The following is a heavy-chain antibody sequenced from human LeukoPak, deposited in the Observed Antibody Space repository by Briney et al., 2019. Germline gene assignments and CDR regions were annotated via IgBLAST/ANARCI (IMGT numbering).Heavy chain of an antibody. D-gene: IGHD3-10*01. Sequence: GGSLRLSCAASGFTFSDSYMSWIRQAPGKGLEWVSYISRSSSYTKYADSVKGRFTISRDSAKNSLYLQMNSLRAEDTAVYYCAREQKLYDGSGSSTFDFWGQGTLVTVSA. CDR2: ISRSSSYT. J-gene: IGHJ4*02. CDR1: GFTFSDSY. CDR3: AREQKLYDGSGSSTFDF. V-gene: IGHV3-11*05.